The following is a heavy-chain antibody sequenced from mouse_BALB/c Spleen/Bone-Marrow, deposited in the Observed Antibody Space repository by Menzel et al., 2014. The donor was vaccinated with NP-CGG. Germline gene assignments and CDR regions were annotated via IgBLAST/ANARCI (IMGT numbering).Heavy chain of an antibody. CDR1: GYAFTDRW. Sequence: VQRVESGTELVMPGASVKMSCKASGYAFTDRWMHWVKQRPGQGLEWIGAIDTSDSYTNYNQKFKGKATLTVDESSSTAYIHLSSLTSEDSAVYYCARGGDDFSLDYWGQRTSVTVSS. D-gene: IGHD2-4*01. J-gene: IGHJ4*01. V-gene: IGHV1-69*01. CDR2: IDTSDSYT. CDR3: ARGGDDFSLDY.